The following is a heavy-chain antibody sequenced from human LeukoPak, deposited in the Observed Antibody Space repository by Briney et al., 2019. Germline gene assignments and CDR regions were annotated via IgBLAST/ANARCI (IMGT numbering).Heavy chain of an antibody. CDR3: ARRSGDSSGCYDY. CDR2: INHSGST. J-gene: IGHJ4*02. CDR1: GGSFSGYY. Sequence: SETLSLTCAVYGGSFSGYYWSWIRQPPGKGLEWIGEINHSGSTNYNPSLKSRVTISVDTSKNQFSLKLSSVTAADTAVYYCARRSGDSSGCYDYWGQGTLVTVSS. D-gene: IGHD3-22*01. V-gene: IGHV4-34*01.